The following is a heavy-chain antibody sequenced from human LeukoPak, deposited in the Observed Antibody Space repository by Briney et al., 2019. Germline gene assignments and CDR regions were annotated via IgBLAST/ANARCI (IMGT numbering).Heavy chain of an antibody. CDR2: ISSSSSYI. J-gene: IGHJ4*02. Sequence: GGSLRLSCAASGFTVSSNEMSWVRQAPGKGLEWVSSISSSSSYIYYADSVKGRFTISRDNAKNSLYLQMNSLRAEDTAVYYCARLSYSSGWALDYWGQGTLVTVSS. V-gene: IGHV3-21*01. CDR3: ARLSYSSGWALDY. CDR1: GFTVSSNE. D-gene: IGHD6-19*01.